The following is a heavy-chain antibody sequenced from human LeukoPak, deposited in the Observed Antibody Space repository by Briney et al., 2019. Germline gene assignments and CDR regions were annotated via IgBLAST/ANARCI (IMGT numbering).Heavy chain of an antibody. D-gene: IGHD5-24*01. CDR2: IGTASDT. J-gene: IGHJ6*03. CDR3: ARGPARRRYYYMAV. CDR1: GFTFSSFD. Sequence: GGSLRLSCAASGFTFSSFDMHWVRQPTGQGLEWVSTIGTASDTYYPGSVEGRFTLSRDNAKNSLYLQMNSLTAGDTAVYYCARGPARRRYYYMAVWGKGTTVTVSS. V-gene: IGHV3-13*01.